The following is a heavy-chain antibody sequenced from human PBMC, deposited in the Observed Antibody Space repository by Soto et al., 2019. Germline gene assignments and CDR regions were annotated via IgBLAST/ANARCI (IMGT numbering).Heavy chain of an antibody. Sequence: SEPLSLPCTVSDGYIISGDYYRSWIRQPPGKGLEWIGYIYYSGSTYYNPSLKSRVTISVDTSKNQFSLKLSSVTAADTAVYYCARDYYGSGIGGHWFDPWGQGTLVTVSS. CDR3: ARDYYGSGIGGHWFDP. J-gene: IGHJ5*02. D-gene: IGHD3-10*01. V-gene: IGHV4-30-4*01. CDR2: IYYSGST. CDR1: DGYIISGDYY.